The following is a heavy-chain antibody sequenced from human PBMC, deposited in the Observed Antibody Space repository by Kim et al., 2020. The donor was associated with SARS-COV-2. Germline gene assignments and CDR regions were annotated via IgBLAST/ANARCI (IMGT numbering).Heavy chain of an antibody. CDR2: IKQDGSDN. J-gene: IGHJ4*02. CDR1: GLIFSSYW. Sequence: VGSLRLSCAASGLIFSSYWMSWVRQAPGKELEWVANIKQDGSDNYYVDAVKGRFTIARDNDKNSLYLQMNSMGAEDTAVYYCARGAYSSGWYPDHFDYWGQGTLVTVSS. D-gene: IGHD6-19*01. CDR3: ARGAYSSGWYPDHFDY. V-gene: IGHV3-7*03.